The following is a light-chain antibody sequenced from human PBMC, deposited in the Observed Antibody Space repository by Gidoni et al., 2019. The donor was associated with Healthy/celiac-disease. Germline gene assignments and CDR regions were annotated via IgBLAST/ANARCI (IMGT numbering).Light chain of an antibody. V-gene: IGKV4-1*01. Sequence: DSVVTPAQDALAGSLGGRATINCKSSQSVLYSSNNKNYLAWYQHKPGQPPKLLIFWASTRESGVPDRFRGSGSGTDFTLTISSLQAEDVAVYYCQQYYSTPGACGGGTKVEIK. J-gene: IGKJ4*01. CDR3: QQYYSTPGA. CDR2: WAS. CDR1: QSVLYSSNNKNY.